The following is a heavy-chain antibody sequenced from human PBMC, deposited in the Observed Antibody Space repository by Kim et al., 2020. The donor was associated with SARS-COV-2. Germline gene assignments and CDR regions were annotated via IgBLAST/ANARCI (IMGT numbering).Heavy chain of an antibody. CDR3: ARGRSIFGVVTAPFDP. J-gene: IGHJ5*02. Sequence: LKSRVTIAVDTSRNQFSLKLSSVHAEDTAVYYCARGRSIFGVVTAPFDPWGQGTLVTVSS. V-gene: IGHV4-59*09. D-gene: IGHD3-3*01.